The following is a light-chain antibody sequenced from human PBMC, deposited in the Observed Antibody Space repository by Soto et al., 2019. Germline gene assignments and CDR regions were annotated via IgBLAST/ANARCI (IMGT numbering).Light chain of an antibody. J-gene: IGLJ3*02. V-gene: IGLV1-40*01. Sequence: QLVLTQPPSVSGAPGQRVTISCTGSSSNIGAGYDVHWYQQLPGTAPKLLIYDNNDRPTGVPDRFSGSKSGTSASLAITGLQAEVEADYYCQSYDSSLSAWVFGGGTKLTVX. CDR3: QSYDSSLSAWV. CDR1: SSNIGAGYD. CDR2: DNN.